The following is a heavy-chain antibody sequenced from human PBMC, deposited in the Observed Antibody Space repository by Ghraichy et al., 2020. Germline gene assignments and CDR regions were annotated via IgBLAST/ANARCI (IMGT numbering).Heavy chain of an antibody. J-gene: IGHJ4*02. CDR2: IYYSGTT. D-gene: IGHD2-2*01. CDR1: GGSVSNGHHY. Sequence: SETLSLTCTVSGGSVSNGHHYWTWIRQPPGKGLESIAYIYYSGTTNYNPSLRSRVTISVDTSKNQFSLKLTSVTAADTAVYYCVSSPTAGTSLYFDLWGQGIPVTVSS. V-gene: IGHV4-61*01. CDR3: VSSPTAGTSLYFDL.